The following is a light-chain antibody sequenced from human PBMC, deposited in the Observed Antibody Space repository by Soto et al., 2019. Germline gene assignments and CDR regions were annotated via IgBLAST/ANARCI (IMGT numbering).Light chain of an antibody. Sequence: DIQMTQSPSTLSASVGDRVTITCRASQSISNWLAWYQQKPGKAPKLLIYKASNLESGVPSRFRGSASGTEFTLTISSLQPDNFATYYCQQYNSVSLRPFGGGTKVDIX. CDR2: KAS. V-gene: IGKV1-5*03. CDR1: QSISNW. CDR3: QQYNSVSLRP. J-gene: IGKJ4*01.